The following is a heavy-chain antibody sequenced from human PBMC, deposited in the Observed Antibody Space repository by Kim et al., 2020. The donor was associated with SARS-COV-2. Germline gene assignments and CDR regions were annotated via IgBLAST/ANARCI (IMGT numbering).Heavy chain of an antibody. CDR1: GDSITSRSYY. J-gene: IGHJ5*02. V-gene: IGHV4-39*01. CDR2: VYYSGST. CDR3: ARHEGYCTGGTCYIDWFDP. D-gene: IGHD2-15*01. Sequence: SETLSLTCAVSGDSITSRSYYWGWIRQPPGKGLEWIGSVYYSGSTYYSPSLKSRVTISVDTSRNQFSLELSSVTAADTAVYYCARHEGYCTGGTCYIDWFDPWGQGTLVTVSS.